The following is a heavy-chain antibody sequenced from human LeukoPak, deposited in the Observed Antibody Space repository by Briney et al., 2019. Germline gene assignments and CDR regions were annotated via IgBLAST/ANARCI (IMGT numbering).Heavy chain of an antibody. CDR2: IYYSGST. J-gene: IGHJ4*02. V-gene: IGHV4-39*07. D-gene: IGHD6-19*01. Sequence: PSETLSLTCTVSGGSISSSSYYWGWIRQTPGKGLEWIGTIYYSGSTYFNPSLKSRVTVSMDTSKNQFSLKLSSVTAADTAVYYCARDGVAGGFDYWGQGTLVTVS. CDR1: GGSISSSSYY. CDR3: ARDGVAGGFDY.